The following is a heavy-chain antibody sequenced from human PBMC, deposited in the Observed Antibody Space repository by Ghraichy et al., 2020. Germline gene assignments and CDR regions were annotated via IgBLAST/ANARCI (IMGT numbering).Heavy chain of an antibody. CDR3: ARRPKGYSSSGGKDY. CDR2: IYYSGST. J-gene: IGHJ4*02. D-gene: IGHD6-6*01. V-gene: IGHV4-39*01. CDR1: GGSISSSSYY. Sequence: SQTLSLTCTVSGGSISSSSYYWGWIRQPPGKGLEWIGSIYYSGSTYYNPSLKSRVTISVDTSKNQFSLKLSSVTAADTAVYYCARRPKGYSSSGGKDYWGQGTLVTISS.